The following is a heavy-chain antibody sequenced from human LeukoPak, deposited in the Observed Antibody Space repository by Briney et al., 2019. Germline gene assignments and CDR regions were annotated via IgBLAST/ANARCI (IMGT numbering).Heavy chain of an antibody. J-gene: IGHJ4*02. V-gene: IGHV4-39*01. CDR2: IYYSGST. D-gene: IGHD2/OR15-2a*01. CDR3: ARLVLSDSRLMSARYFDY. CDR1: GGSISSTNYY. Sequence: KSSETLSLTCTVSGGSISSTNYYWGWIRQPPGKGLEWIGYIYYSGSTYYNPSLKSRVTVSVDTSKNQFSLKLSSVTAADTAVYYCARLVLSDSRLMSARYFDYWGQGTQVTVSS.